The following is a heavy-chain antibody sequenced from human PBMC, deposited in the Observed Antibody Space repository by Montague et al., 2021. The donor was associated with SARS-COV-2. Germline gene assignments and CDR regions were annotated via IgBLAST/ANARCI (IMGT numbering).Heavy chain of an antibody. Sequence: SLRLSCAAPGFTFGTYAMTWVRQAPGKGLEWASTITSSGGKTYYADSVKGRFTISRDNSKNTLYLQMSSLRVDDTAVYYCAKDPLLYGDFWSGYYFDYWGQGTLVTVSS. CDR3: AKDPLLYGDFWSGYYFDY. CDR1: GFTFGTYA. J-gene: IGHJ4*02. CDR2: ITSSGGKT. V-gene: IGHV3-23*01. D-gene: IGHD3-3*01.